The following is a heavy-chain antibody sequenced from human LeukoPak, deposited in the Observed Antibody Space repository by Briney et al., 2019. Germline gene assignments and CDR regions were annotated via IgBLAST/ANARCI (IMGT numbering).Heavy chain of an antibody. D-gene: IGHD5-18*01. J-gene: IGHJ4*02. Sequence: GGSLRLSCAASGFTFSSYAMSWVRQAPGKGLEWVSAISGSGGSTYYADSVKGRFTISRDNAKNSLYLQMNSLRAEDTAVYYCARDRVFVQLWPNTGCVDYWGQGTLVTVSS. CDR2: ISGSGGST. CDR1: GFTFSSYA. V-gene: IGHV3-23*01. CDR3: ARDRVFVQLWPNTGCVDY.